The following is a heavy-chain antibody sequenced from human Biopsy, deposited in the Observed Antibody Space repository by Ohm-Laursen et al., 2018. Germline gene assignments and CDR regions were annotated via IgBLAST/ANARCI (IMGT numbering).Heavy chain of an antibody. CDR1: GYTFTCYG. CDR2: IYTYNSNT. D-gene: IGHD2-2*01. V-gene: IGHV1-18*01. J-gene: IGHJ6*02. Sequence: ASVMVSCKASGYTFTCYGISWVRQAPGPGLEGMGLIYTYNSNTDYAQKVQGRVTMTTDTSTSTAYFELMSLRSDDTAVYYCARDYQPKIMTIHYYYYGMDVWGLGTTVTVSS. CDR3: ARDYQPKIMTIHYYYYGMDV.